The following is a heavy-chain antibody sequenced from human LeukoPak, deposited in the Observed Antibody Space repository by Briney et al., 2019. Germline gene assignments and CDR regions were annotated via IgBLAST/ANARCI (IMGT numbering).Heavy chain of an antibody. CDR2: IYTSGST. J-gene: IGHJ6*03. V-gene: IGHV4-4*07. Sequence: PSETLSLTCTVSGGSISSYYWSWIRQPAGKGLEWIGRIYTSGSTNYHPSLKSRVTMSVDTSKNQFSLKLSSVTAADTAVYYCARQIRAVGATAGNYYYYYMDVWGKGTTVTVSS. CDR3: ARQIRAVGATAGNYYYYYMDV. D-gene: IGHD2-15*01. CDR1: GGSISSYY.